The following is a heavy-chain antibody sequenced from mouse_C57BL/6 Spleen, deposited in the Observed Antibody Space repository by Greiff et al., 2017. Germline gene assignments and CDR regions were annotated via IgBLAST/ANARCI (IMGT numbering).Heavy chain of an antibody. D-gene: IGHD1-1*01. CDR1: GYTFTSYW. V-gene: IGHV1-50*01. Sequence: QVQLQQPGAELVKPGASVKLSCKASGYTFTSYWMQWVKQRPGQGLEWIGEIDPSDSYTNYNQKFKGKATLTVDTSSSTAYMQLSSLTSEDSAVYYCARKGVGYAMDYWGQGTSVTVSS. CDR2: IDPSDSYT. J-gene: IGHJ4*01. CDR3: ARKGVGYAMDY.